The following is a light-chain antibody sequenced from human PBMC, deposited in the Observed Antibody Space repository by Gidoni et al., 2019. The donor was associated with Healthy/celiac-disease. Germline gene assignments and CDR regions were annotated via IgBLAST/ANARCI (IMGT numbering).Light chain of an antibody. Sequence: SYELTQPPSVSVSPGQTASITCSGDKLGDKYACWYQQKPGQSPVLVLYQDSKRPSGIPERFSGSNSGNTATLTISGTQAMDEADYYCQAWDSSTAIYVFGTGTKVTVL. J-gene: IGLJ1*01. CDR3: QAWDSSTAIYV. CDR2: QDS. V-gene: IGLV3-1*01. CDR1: KLGDKY.